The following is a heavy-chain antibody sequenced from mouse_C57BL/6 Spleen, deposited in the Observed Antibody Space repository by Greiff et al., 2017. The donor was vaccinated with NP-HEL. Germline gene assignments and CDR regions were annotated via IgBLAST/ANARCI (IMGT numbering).Heavy chain of an antibody. J-gene: IGHJ4*01. CDR2: IYPRSGNT. CDR1: GYTFTSYG. CDR3: AKDSSGYGDYAMDY. V-gene: IGHV1-81*01. Sequence: QVQLKESGAELARPGASVKLSCKASGYTFTSYGISWVKQRTGQGLEWIGEIYPRSGNTYYNEKFKGKATLTADKSSSTAYMELRSLTSEDSAVYFCAKDSSGYGDYAMDYWGQGTSVTVSS. D-gene: IGHD3-2*02.